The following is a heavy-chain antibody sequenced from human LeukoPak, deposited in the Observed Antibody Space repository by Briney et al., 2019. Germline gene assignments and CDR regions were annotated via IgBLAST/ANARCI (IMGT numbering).Heavy chain of an antibody. CDR1: GFTFSNCG. Sequence: GSLRLSCTASGFTFSNCGMNWVRQAPGKGLVWVSRINSEGSSTTYADSVKGRFTISRDNAKNTLILQMNSLRAEDTAVYYCARDYCSRFDYWGQGTLVTVSS. D-gene: IGHD2-21*01. V-gene: IGHV3-74*01. CDR2: INSEGSST. J-gene: IGHJ4*02. CDR3: ARDYCSRFDY.